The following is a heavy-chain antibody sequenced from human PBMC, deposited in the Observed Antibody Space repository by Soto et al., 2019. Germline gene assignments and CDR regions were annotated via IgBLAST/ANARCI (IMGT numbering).Heavy chain of an antibody. CDR1: GFAFSSSE. CDR3: AKVSPFILGSPL. CDR2: ITGSGGAM. Sequence: GGSLRLSCTASGFAFSSSEMNWFRQAPGKGLEWVAYITGSGGAMFHADSVKGRFSISRDNAKNSLFLEMNSLTADDTGVYYCAKVSPFILGSPLWGQGTLVTVS. J-gene: IGHJ4*02. V-gene: IGHV3-48*03. D-gene: IGHD3-9*01.